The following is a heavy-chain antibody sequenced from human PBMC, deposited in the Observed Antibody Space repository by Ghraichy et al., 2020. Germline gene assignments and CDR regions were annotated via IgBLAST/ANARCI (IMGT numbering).Heavy chain of an antibody. Sequence: SQTLSLTCAISGDSVSSNSAHWNWIRQSPSRGLEWLGRTYYRSKWYHDFAVSVKSRFTVNPDTSKNQFSLQLNSVTPEDTAVYYCARGSNYAFDIWGQGAMVTVSS. J-gene: IGHJ3*02. CDR3: ARGSNYAFDI. CDR1: GDSVSSNSAH. CDR2: TYYRSKWYH. D-gene: IGHD2-8*01. V-gene: IGHV6-1*01.